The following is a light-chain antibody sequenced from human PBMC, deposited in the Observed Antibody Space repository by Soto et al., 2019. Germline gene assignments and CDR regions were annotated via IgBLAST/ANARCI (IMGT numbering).Light chain of an antibody. CDR1: QSVFNH. CDR3: HQSSSTPLT. Sequence: DVQMTQSPSSLSASVGDSVTITCRASQSVFNHLSWFQQRPGKGPKLLIYDASSLHTGVPSRFSGRGYGSDFTLTISTVQPEDSGIYYFHQSSSTPLTFGGGTRVELK. CDR2: DAS. J-gene: IGKJ4*01. V-gene: IGKV1-39*01.